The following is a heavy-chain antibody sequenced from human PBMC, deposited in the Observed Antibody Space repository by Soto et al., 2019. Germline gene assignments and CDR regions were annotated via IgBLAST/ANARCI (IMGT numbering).Heavy chain of an antibody. D-gene: IGHD1-1*01. CDR2: INSYNGVT. J-gene: IGHJ4*02. CDR3: ERDRYNRGSFDY. CDR1: GYTFTDYG. V-gene: IGHV1-18*01. Sequence: QVQLVQSGAEVKKPGTSVKVSCKASGYTFTDYGITWVRQAPGQGLQWMGWINSYNGVTNNAHSFQGRVSMTTDTSTSTAYLELSSLRSDDTAVYYCERDRYNRGSFDYWGQGSLVTVSS.